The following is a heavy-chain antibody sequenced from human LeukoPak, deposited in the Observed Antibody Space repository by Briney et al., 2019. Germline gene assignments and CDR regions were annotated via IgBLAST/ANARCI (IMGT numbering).Heavy chain of an antibody. V-gene: IGHV4-4*07. J-gene: IGHJ6*03. Sequence: SETLSLTCTVSGGSFSSYYWSWIRQPAGKGLEWIGRIYTSGSTNYNPSLKSRVTMSVDTSKNQFSLKLSSVTAADTAVYYCARVGITGTRHYYYYMDVWGKGTTVTVSS. CDR1: GGSFSSYY. D-gene: IGHD1-7*01. CDR3: ARVGITGTRHYYYYMDV. CDR2: IYTSGST.